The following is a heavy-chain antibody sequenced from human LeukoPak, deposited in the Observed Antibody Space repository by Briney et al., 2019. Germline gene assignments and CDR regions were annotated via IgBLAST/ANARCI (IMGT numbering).Heavy chain of an antibody. D-gene: IGHD5-12*01. CDR1: GFTFSSYG. J-gene: IGHJ4*02. CDR2: IWYDGSNK. Sequence: PGGSLRLSCAASGFTFSSYGMHWVRQAPGKGLEWVAVIWYDGSNKYYADSVKGRFTISRDNSKNTLYLQMNSLRAEDTAVYYCARDQEGGWLQFYLDYWGQGTLVTVSS. V-gene: IGHV3-33*01. CDR3: ARDQEGGWLQFYLDY.